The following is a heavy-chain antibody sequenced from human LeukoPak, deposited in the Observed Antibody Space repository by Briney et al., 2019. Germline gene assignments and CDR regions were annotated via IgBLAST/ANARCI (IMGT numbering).Heavy chain of an antibody. D-gene: IGHD3-22*01. CDR3: ARWRYYYDTSGYHYGAWDC. J-gene: IGHJ4*02. Sequence: SETLSLTCAVYGGSFSGYYWSWIRQPPGKGLEWIGEINHSGSTKYNPSLKSRVTISVDTSKNQFSLKLSSVTAADTAVYLCARWRYYYDTSGYHYGAWDCWGQGTLVTVSS. V-gene: IGHV4-34*01. CDR2: INHSGST. CDR1: GGSFSGYY.